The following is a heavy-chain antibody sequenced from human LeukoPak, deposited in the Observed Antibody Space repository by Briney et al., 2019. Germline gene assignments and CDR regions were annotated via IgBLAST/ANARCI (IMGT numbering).Heavy chain of an antibody. J-gene: IGHJ4*02. CDR2: XXXXXXXX. D-gene: IGHD6-13*01. CDR1: GFTFSSYW. V-gene: IGHV3-7*01. Sequence: GGSLRLSCXASGFTFSSYWMTXXRQAPXXGXXWXXXXXXXXXXXXXXXSVXXXXXXXXXNAKNSLDLQMNSLRDEDTAVYYRARVQTAAGDYWGQGTLVTVSS. CDR3: ARVQTAAGDY.